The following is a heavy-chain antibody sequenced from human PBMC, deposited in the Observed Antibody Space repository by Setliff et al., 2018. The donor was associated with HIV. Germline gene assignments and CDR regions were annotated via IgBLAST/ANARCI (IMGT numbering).Heavy chain of an antibody. V-gene: IGHV3-53*01. D-gene: IGHD6-6*01. CDR3: ARSSRDNDY. Sequence: GGSLRLSCVVSGFTVSFKYMSWVRQAPGKGLEWVSVLYSGGSTHYADSVKGRFTISRDNSQNTLYLHMNSLRADDTAMYYCARSSRDNDYWGQGTLVTVSS. CDR2: LYSGGST. J-gene: IGHJ4*02. CDR1: GFTVSFKY.